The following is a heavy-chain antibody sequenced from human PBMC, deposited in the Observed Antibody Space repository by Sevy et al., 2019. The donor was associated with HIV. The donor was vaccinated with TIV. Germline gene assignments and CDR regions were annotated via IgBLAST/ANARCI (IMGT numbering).Heavy chain of an antibody. CDR1: GFSLSTSGIC. D-gene: IGHD4-17*01. Sequence: SGPTLVNPTQTLTLTCTFSGFSLSTSGICVGWIRQPPGKALEWLALLYWDDDKRYSPSLKSRLTITKDTSKNQVVLIMTNMDPVDTGTYYCAHGLYGDYANWFDPWGQGTLVTVSS. CDR3: AHGLYGDYANWFDP. J-gene: IGHJ5*02. CDR2: LYWDDDK. V-gene: IGHV2-5*02.